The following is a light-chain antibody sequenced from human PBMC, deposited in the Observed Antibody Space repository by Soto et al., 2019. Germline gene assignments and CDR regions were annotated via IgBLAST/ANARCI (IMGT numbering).Light chain of an antibody. J-gene: IGLJ1*01. CDR1: SSDVGGYNY. CDR2: EVS. Sequence: QSVLTQPASVSGSPGQSITISCTGTSSDVGGYNYVSWYQQHPGKAPKLMIYEVSNRPSGVSNRFSGSKSGSTASLTISGLQAEDEAAYYCSSYTSSSTYVLATGTKVTGL. CDR3: SSYTSSSTYV. V-gene: IGLV2-14*01.